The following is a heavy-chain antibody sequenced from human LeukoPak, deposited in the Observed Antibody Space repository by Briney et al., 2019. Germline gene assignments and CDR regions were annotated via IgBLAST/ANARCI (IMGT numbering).Heavy chain of an antibody. CDR1: GGSISSYY. V-gene: IGHV4-4*07. Sequence: PSETLSLTCTVSGGSISSYYWSWIRQPAGKELEWIGRIYSSGITNYNPSLKSRVTMSVDTSKNQFLLKLRSVTSADTAVYYCARDRDWKYWFDPWGQGTLVTVSS. CDR3: ARDRDWKYWFDP. J-gene: IGHJ5*02. CDR2: IYSSGIT. D-gene: IGHD1-1*01.